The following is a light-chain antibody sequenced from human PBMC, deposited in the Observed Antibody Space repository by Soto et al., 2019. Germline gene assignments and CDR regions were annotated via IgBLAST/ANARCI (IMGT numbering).Light chain of an antibody. V-gene: IGLV2-14*01. CDR2: EVS. CDR1: SSDVGGYNY. J-gene: IGLJ1*01. Sequence: QSVLTQPPSASGSPGQSVTISCTGTSSDVGGYNYVSWYQQHPGKAPKLMIYEVSDRPSGVSNRFSGSKSGNTASLTISGLQAEDEADYYCSSYTITSTYVFGTGTKVTVL. CDR3: SSYTITSTYV.